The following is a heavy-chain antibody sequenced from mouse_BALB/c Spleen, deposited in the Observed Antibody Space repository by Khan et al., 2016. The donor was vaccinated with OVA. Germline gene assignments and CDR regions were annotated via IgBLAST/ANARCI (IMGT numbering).Heavy chain of an antibody. V-gene: IGHV5-17*02. D-gene: IGHD3-1*01. CDR2: MSSGSSTI. Sequence: EVELVESGGGLVQPGGSRKLSCAASGFTFSNFGMHWVRQAPKKGLEWVAYMSSGSSTIYYVDTVKGRFTISRDNLKNILFLQMTSLRSEDTAMYYCARSGGNFHWYCDVWGAGTSVTVSS. CDR3: ARSGGNFHWYCDV. CDR1: GFTFSNFG. J-gene: IGHJ1*01.